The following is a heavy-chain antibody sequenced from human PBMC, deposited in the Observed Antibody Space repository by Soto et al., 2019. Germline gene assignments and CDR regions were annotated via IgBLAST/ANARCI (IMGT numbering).Heavy chain of an antibody. CDR1: GYNFINHW. V-gene: IGHV5-51*01. CDR2: VYPDDSDT. CDR3: AIEVGRSNQFDL. J-gene: IGHJ5*02. Sequence: PGESLKISCKGSGYNFINHWIAWVRQMPGKGLEWMGIVYPDDSDTRYSPSFQGQVTISADKSISTAYLQWSSLEASDTAVYYCAIEVGRSNQFDLWGQGTMVTVSS. D-gene: IGHD6-13*01.